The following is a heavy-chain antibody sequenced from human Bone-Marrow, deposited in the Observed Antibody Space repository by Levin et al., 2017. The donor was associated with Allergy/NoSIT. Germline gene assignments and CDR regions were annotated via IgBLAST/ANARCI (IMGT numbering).Heavy chain of an antibody. CDR2: IMPIFETA. D-gene: IGHD6-13*01. CDR1: AGTFSKYA. J-gene: IGHJ6*03. CDR3: AKIDSNRIAAAGAEGENLDYYYMDG. Sequence: SVKVSCKASAGTFSKYAISWVRQAPGQGLEWLGGIMPIFETANYAQQLEGRVTITADKTTSTAYMELSSLGTEDTDVYYCAKIDSNRIAAAGAEGENLDYYYMDGWGTGTTVTVSS. V-gene: IGHV1-69*06.